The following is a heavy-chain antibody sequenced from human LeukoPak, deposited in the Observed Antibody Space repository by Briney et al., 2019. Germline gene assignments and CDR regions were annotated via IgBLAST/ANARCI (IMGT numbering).Heavy chain of an antibody. D-gene: IGHD1-1*01. CDR3: AKIDNNDDY. CDR1: GFTFTTFG. Sequence: GRSLRLSCAASGFTFTTFGIHWVRQAPGKGLEWVAAISPHGDIEYYTDSVKGRFTISRDNSKNMIYLQMNSLRGEDSAVYYCAKIDNNDDYWGQGNLVTASS. J-gene: IGHJ4*02. V-gene: IGHV3-30*18. CDR2: ISPHGDIE.